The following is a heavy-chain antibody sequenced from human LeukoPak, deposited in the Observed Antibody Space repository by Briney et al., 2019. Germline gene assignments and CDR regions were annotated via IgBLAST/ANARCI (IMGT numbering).Heavy chain of an antibody. V-gene: IGHV4-39*01. J-gene: IGHJ5*02. D-gene: IGHD3-10*01. Sequence: SKTLSLTCTISGDSISSSNYYWGWIRQPPGKGLEWLASIYYSGSTYYNPSLKSRGTISVDMSKNQFSLKLSSVTAADAAVYYCARRYYGSGSYRFDPWGQGTLVTVSS. CDR2: IYYSGST. CDR1: GDSISSSNYY. CDR3: ARRYYGSGSYRFDP.